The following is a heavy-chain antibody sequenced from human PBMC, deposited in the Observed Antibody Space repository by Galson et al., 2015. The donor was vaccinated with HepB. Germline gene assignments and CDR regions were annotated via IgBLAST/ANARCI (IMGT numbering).Heavy chain of an antibody. D-gene: IGHD5-18*01. V-gene: IGHV3-15*01. CDR1: GFTFSNAW. CDR3: TTLVDVDTAMVTLSWF. Sequence: SLRLSCAASGFTFSNAWMSWVRQAPGKWLEWVGRIKSKTDGGTTDYAAPVKGRFTISRDDSKNTLYLQMNSLKTEDTAVYYCTTLVDVDTAMVTLSWFWGQGTLVTVSS. J-gene: IGHJ4*02. CDR2: IKSKTDGGTT.